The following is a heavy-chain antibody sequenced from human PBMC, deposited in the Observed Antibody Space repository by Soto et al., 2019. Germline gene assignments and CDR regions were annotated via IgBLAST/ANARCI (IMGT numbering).Heavy chain of an antibody. D-gene: IGHD3-16*01. CDR2: LHPGDSDT. J-gene: IGHJ6*02. CDR1: GYSFTSYW. CDR3: ARQGSNGAYVYLSMDV. V-gene: IGHV5-51*01. Sequence: PGASLKISCKGSGYSFTSYWICWVRQMPGKGLEWIGILHPGDSDTTYSPSFEGQVTMSVDNSISTAYLQWSSLKASDSATYYCARQGSNGAYVYLSMDVWGQGTTVTVSS.